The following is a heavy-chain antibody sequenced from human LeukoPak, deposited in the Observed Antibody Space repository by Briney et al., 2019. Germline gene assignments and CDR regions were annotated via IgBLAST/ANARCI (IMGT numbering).Heavy chain of an antibody. CDR1: GYRFTSYW. CDR2: IHPGDSNT. V-gene: IGHV5-51*03. D-gene: IGHD6-13*01. CDR3: AISAHGYFQY. J-gene: IGHJ1*01. Sequence: PGESLKISCKTSGYRFTSYWIAWVRQMPGKGLEWMAIIHPGDSNTRYSPSFQGQVTISADKSIDTAFLQWSSLKASDTAMYYCAISAHGYFQYWGQGTLVTVSS.